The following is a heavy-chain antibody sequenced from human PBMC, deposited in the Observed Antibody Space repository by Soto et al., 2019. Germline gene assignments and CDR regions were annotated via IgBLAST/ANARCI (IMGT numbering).Heavy chain of an antibody. J-gene: IGHJ4*02. D-gene: IGHD3-16*01. CDR2: IYSDDHRT. CDR1: GIALEDYA. Sequence: GGSLRLSCVASGIALEDYAMHWVRQVPGQGLEWVSGIYSDDHRTAYADSVKGRFTISRDDAKNSLYLQMNSLRPEDTAFYCCIKDTTPGGLDYWGRPILVTVSS. V-gene: IGHV3-9*01. CDR3: IKDTTPGGLDY.